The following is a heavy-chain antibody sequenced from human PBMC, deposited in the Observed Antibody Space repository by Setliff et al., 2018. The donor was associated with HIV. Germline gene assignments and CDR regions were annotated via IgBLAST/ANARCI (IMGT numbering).Heavy chain of an antibody. D-gene: IGHD1-26*01. Sequence: ASVKVSCKASGHTFTTYYIHWVRQAPGQGLEWMGIINPSSTSTSYAQRFQGRVTMTRDTSTSTVYMELSSMRSEDTAVYYCARDHMSVGAWVGATSRGLFQHWGQGTLVTVSS. V-gene: IGHV1-46*01. J-gene: IGHJ1*01. CDR1: GHTFTTYY. CDR2: INPSSTST. CDR3: ARDHMSVGAWVGATSRGLFQH.